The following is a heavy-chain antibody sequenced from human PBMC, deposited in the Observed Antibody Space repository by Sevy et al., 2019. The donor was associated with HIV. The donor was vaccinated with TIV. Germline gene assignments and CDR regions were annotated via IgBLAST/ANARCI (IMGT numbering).Heavy chain of an antibody. CDR3: ARVQKDVLRYFDWARRNAAFDI. V-gene: IGHV4-34*01. Sequence: SETLSLTCAVYGGSFSGYYWSWIRQPPGKGLEWIGEINHSGSTNYNPSLKSRVTISVDTSKNQFSLKLSSVTAADTAVYCCARVQKDVLRYFDWARRNAAFDIWGQGTMVTVSS. D-gene: IGHD3-9*01. CDR2: INHSGST. J-gene: IGHJ3*02. CDR1: GGSFSGYY.